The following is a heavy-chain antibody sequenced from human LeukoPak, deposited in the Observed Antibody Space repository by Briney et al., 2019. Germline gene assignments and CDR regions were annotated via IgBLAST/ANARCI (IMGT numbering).Heavy chain of an antibody. CDR3: VRGGGLDI. V-gene: IGHV3-7*05. Sequence: GGSLRLSCAASGFIFSSYWMTWVRQAPGKGLERVANIKQDGSEKYYVDSVKGRFTISRDNAKNSLYLQMNSLRAEDTAVYYCVRGGGLDIWGQGTMVTVSS. J-gene: IGHJ3*02. CDR2: IKQDGSEK. CDR1: GFIFSSYW.